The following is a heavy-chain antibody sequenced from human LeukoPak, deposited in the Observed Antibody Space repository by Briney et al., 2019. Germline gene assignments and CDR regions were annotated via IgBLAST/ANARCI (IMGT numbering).Heavy chain of an antibody. J-gene: IGHJ4*02. Sequence: QPGGSLRLSCAASGFTFSNYWMHWVRQAPGKGLVWVSHINSDGSRTNYAASVKGRFTISRDNAKSTLYLQMNSLRAEDTAVYFCATGGETSGGIFFDYWGQGTLVTVSS. CDR1: GFTFSNYW. D-gene: IGHD3-3*02. CDR3: ATGGETSGGIFFDY. V-gene: IGHV3-74*01. CDR2: INSDGSRT.